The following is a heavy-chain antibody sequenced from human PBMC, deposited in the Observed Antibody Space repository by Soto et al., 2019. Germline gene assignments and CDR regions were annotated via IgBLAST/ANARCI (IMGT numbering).Heavy chain of an antibody. J-gene: IGHJ4*02. CDR1: GDSMSSFTY. D-gene: IGHD2-21*02. V-gene: IGHV4-4*02. Sequence: PSETLSLTCTVSGDSMSSFTYWTWVRQPPGKGLEWIGEIYQSGSTNYNPSLKSRVTISADKSNNQFSLRLSSVTAADTAVYYCARGLNTAMDPWHFDSWGRGTLVTVSS. CDR3: ARGLNTAMDPWHFDS. CDR2: IYQSGST.